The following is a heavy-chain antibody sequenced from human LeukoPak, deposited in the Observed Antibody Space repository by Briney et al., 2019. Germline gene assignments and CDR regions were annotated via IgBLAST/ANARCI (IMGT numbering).Heavy chain of an antibody. CDR3: APPRYPYYFGH. CDR1: GFTFSSYA. V-gene: IGHV3-23*01. CDR2: ISGSGGST. Sequence: GGSLRLSCAASGFTFSSYAMSWVRQAPGKGLEWVSAISGSGGSTYYADSVKGRFTISRDNSKNTLYLQMNSLRAEYTAVYYWAPPRYPYYFGHLGQGTLVTVSS. D-gene: IGHD1-14*01. J-gene: IGHJ4*02.